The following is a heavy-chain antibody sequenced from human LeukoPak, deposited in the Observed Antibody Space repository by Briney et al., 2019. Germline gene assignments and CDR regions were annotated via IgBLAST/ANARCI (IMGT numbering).Heavy chain of an antibody. J-gene: IGHJ4*02. Sequence: GGSLRLSCAASGFTFDDYAMHWVRQAPGKGLEWVSGISWNSGSIGYADSVKGRFTISRDNAKNSLYLQMNSLRAEDTALYYCAKDIAYDPTAFDIWGQGTLVTVSS. V-gene: IGHV3-9*01. D-gene: IGHD3-22*01. CDR2: ISWNSGSI. CDR3: AKDIAYDPTAFDI. CDR1: GFTFDDYA.